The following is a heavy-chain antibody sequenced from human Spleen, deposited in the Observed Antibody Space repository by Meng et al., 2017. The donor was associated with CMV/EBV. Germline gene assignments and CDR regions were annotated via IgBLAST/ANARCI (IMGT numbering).Heavy chain of an antibody. CDR1: GGSISSYY. J-gene: IGHJ5*02. V-gene: IGHV4-59*12. D-gene: IGHD2-15*01. CDR2: IFYTGTT. Sequence: SETLSLTCTVSGGSISSYYWSWIRQPPGKGLEWIGYIFYTGTTNYNPSLKSRVTISVDTSKNQFSLKLSSVTAADTAVYYCARSGGDIVVPISGFDPWGQGTLVTVSS. CDR3: ARSGGDIVVPISGFDP.